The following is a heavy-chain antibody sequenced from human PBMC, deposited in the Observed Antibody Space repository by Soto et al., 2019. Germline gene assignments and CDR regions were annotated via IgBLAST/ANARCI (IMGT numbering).Heavy chain of an antibody. CDR3: ARAGYCSSTSCYEGNYYYYGMDV. J-gene: IGHJ6*02. Sequence: QVQLVQSGAEVKKPGSSLKVSCKAFGGTFSSYAISWVRQAPGQGLEWMGGIIPILGTANYAQKFQGRVTITADESTSTAYMELSSLRSEDTAVYYCARAGYCSSTSCYEGNYYYYGMDVWGQGTTVTVSS. V-gene: IGHV1-69*01. D-gene: IGHD2-2*01. CDR1: GGTFSSYA. CDR2: IIPILGTA.